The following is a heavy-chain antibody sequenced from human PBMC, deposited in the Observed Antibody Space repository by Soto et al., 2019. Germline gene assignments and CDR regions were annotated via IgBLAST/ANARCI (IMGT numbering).Heavy chain of an antibody. CDR3: ARGLNDFWSCSQRVAYYYYYIDV. CDR2: INAGNGNT. Sequence: SVKVSCKASGYTFTSYAMHWVRQAPGQRLEWMGWINAGNGNTKYSQKFQGRVTITRDTSASTAYMELSSLRSEDTAEYYCARGLNDFWSCSQRVAYYYYYIDVWGKGTTDTVSS. J-gene: IGHJ6*03. CDR1: GYTFTSYA. V-gene: IGHV1-3*01. D-gene: IGHD3-3*01.